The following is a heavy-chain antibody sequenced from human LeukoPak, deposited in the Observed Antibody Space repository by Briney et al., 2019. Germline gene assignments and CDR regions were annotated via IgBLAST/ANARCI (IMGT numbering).Heavy chain of an antibody. CDR2: ISSSSSYI. CDR1: GFTFSDYY. Sequence: GGSLRLSCAASGFTFSDYYMSWIRQAPGKGLEWVSYISSSSSYIYYADSVKGRFTISRDNAKNSLYLQMNSLRAEDTAVYYCASWGAAAGKRFDYWGQGTLVTVSS. CDR3: ASWGAAAGKRFDY. J-gene: IGHJ4*02. V-gene: IGHV3-11*06. D-gene: IGHD6-13*01.